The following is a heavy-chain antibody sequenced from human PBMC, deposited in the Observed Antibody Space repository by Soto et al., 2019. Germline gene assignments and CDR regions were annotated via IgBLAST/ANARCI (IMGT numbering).Heavy chain of an antibody. CDR3: ADGAAAGLSFDP. V-gene: IGHV1-69*13. CDR1: AGTFSSYA. D-gene: IGHD6-13*01. CDR2: IIPIFGTA. Sequence: XSVKVSCKASAGTFSSYAISWVRQAPGQGLEWMGGIIPIFGTANYAQKFQGRVTITADESTSTAYMELSSLRSEDTAVYYCADGAAAGLSFDPWGQGTLVTVS. J-gene: IGHJ5*02.